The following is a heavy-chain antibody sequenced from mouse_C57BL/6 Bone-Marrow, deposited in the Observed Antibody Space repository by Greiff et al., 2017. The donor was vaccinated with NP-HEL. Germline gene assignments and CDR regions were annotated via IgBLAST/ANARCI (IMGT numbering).Heavy chain of an antibody. D-gene: IGHD4-1*01. J-gene: IGHJ2*01. CDR1: GYTFTDYY. V-gene: IGHV1-26*01. Sequence: VQLQQSGPELVKPGASVKISCKASGYTFTDYYMNWVKQSHGKSLEWIGDINPNNGGTSYNQKFKGKATLTVDKSSSIAYMELRSLTSEDSADYYCARRNWVDYWGQGTTLTVSS. CDR2: INPNNGGT. CDR3: ARRNWVDY.